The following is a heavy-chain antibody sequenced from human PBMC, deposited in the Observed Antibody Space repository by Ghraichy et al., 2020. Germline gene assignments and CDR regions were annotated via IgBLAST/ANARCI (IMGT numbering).Heavy chain of an antibody. J-gene: IGHJ2*01. V-gene: IGHV4-38-2*02. CDR3: ARHRRGGLGDDHWYFDL. CDR2: LYHSGST. D-gene: IGHD4-17*01. CDR1: DYSAFSGSY. Sequence: SETLSLTCTVSDYSAFSGSYWGWIRQPPGKGLEWIGSLYHSGSTHYNSSLKSRVTLSVDLSKTRVSLRLTSVTAADSAVYYCARHRRGGLGDDHWYFDLWGRGTLVSVSS.